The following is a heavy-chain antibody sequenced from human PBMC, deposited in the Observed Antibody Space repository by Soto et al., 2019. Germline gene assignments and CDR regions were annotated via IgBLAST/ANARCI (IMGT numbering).Heavy chain of an antibody. CDR1: GGTFSSQT. Sequence: QAQLVQSGAEVKKPGSSVKVSCKASGGTFSSQTFSWVRQAPGQGLEWMGRIIPALGTATYAQKFQGRVTITADESATTVYMELNSLRSEDTAVYYCARPDFGDYWYFDLWGRGTLVTVSS. CDR2: IIPALGTA. V-gene: IGHV1-69*08. CDR3: ARPDFGDYWYFDL. J-gene: IGHJ2*01. D-gene: IGHD4-17*01.